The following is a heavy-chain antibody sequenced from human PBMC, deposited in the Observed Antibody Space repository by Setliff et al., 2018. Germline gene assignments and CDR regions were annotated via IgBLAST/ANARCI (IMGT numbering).Heavy chain of an antibody. CDR2: IYSSGRT. CDR1: GGSISSYY. Sequence: SETLSLTCTVSGGSISSYYWIWIRQPPGKGLEWIGYIYSSGRTNYDPSLKSRVTLSVDTSNNQFSLKVSSVTAADTAVYYCARAPPNRYSGSYEYFYMDVWGKGTTVTVS. V-gene: IGHV4-4*08. J-gene: IGHJ6*03. D-gene: IGHD1-26*01. CDR3: ARAPPNRYSGSYEYFYMDV.